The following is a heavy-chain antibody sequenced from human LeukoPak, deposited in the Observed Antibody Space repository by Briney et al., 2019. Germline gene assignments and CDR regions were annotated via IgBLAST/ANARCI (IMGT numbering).Heavy chain of an antibody. D-gene: IGHD3-10*01. Sequence: SETLSLTCSVSGASISSGSNYWGWIRQPPGKTLEWIGSIYSSGSTYYNSSLQRRVIIIIDTPKIHFSLTQSSVTAAYTAVYYCARSDGYGLVDIWGRGTMVTVSS. CDR2: IYSSGST. J-gene: IGHJ3*02. CDR1: GASISSGSNY. V-gene: IGHV4-39*07. CDR3: ARSDGYGLVDI.